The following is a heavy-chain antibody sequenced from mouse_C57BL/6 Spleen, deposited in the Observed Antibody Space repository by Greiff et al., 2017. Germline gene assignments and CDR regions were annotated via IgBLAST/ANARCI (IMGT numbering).Heavy chain of an antibody. J-gene: IGHJ2*01. CDR2: IYPGSGST. D-gene: IGHD3-2*02. CDR1: GYTFTSYW. Sequence: VQLQQPGAELVKPGASVKMSCKASGYTFTSYWITWVKQRPGQGLEWIGDIYPGSGSTNYNVKFKSKATLTVDTSSSTAYMQRSRLTSEDAAVYYCAGDSSGSSYYFDYWGQGTTLTASS. CDR3: AGDSSGSSYYFDY. V-gene: IGHV1-55*01.